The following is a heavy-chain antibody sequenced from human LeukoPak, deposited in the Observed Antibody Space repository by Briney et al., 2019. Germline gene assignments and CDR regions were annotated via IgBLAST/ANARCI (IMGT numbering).Heavy chain of an antibody. Sequence: QPGGSLRLSCAASGFTFSNYAMSWVRQAPGEGLGWVSAISGSGSSTYYADSVRGRFTISRDNSKNTVYLQMKSLRAEDTAVFYCAKDRLTGTTSLYYYYGMDVWGQGTTVTVSS. J-gene: IGHJ6*02. CDR1: GFTFSNYA. CDR2: ISGSGSST. D-gene: IGHD1-7*01. V-gene: IGHV3-23*01. CDR3: AKDRLTGTTSLYYYYGMDV.